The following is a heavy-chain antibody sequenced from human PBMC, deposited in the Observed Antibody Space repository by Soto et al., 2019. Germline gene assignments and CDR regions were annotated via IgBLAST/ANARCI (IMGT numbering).Heavy chain of an antibody. CDR1: GFTFSSYG. V-gene: IGHV3-33*01. Sequence: VQLVESGGGVVQPGRSLRLSCAASGFTFSSYGMHWVRQAPGKGLEWVAVIWYDGSNKYYADSVKGRFTISRDNSKNTLYLQMNSLRAEDTAVYYCARWDSSSWYDYWGQGTLVTVSS. CDR2: IWYDGSNK. D-gene: IGHD6-13*01. CDR3: ARWDSSSWYDY. J-gene: IGHJ4*02.